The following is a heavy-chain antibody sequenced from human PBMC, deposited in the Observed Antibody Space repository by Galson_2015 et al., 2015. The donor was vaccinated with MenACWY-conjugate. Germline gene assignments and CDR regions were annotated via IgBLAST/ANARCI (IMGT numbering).Heavy chain of an antibody. CDR1: GFTFSDYY. Sequence: SLRLSCAASGFTFSDYYMTWIRQAPGKGLEWVSHISSSGTYTNYADSVKGRFTISGDNANDSLYLQMNSLRAEDTAVYFCVKNPRICGESTRCSSDSSSWFSDYWGQGSLVTVSS. CDR3: VKNPRICGESTRCSSDSSSWFSDY. CDR2: ISSSGTYT. J-gene: IGHJ4*02. D-gene: IGHD6-13*01. V-gene: IGHV3-11*06.